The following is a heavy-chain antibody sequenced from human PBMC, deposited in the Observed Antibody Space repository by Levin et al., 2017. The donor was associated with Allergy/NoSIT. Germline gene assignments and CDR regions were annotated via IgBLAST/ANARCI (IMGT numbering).Heavy chain of an antibody. Sequence: PGGSLRLSCEASGYTLTGHFMHWLRQAPGQGPEWMGWINPKSGDTKYAQKFQGRVTMTRDTSSNTAYMELSRLTSDDTAVYYCARSIYDILTGYFLFWGQGTLVTVSS. CDR1: GYTLTGHF. D-gene: IGHD3-9*01. CDR2: INPKSGDT. J-gene: IGHJ4*02. CDR3: ARSIYDILTGYFLF. V-gene: IGHV1-2*02.